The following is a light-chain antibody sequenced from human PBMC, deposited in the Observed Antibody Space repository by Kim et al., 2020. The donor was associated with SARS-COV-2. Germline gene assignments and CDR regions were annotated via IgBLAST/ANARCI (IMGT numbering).Light chain of an antibody. Sequence: EIVLTQSPGTLSLSPGERATLSCRASQSINSKYLAWYQQKTGRAPRLLIYDTFTRATGVPDRFSGSGSGTDFTLTISRLEPEDFAVYFCQQYGSSLYTFGQGTKVDIK. J-gene: IGKJ2*01. CDR2: DTF. V-gene: IGKV3-20*01. CDR3: QQYGSSLYT. CDR1: QSINSKY.